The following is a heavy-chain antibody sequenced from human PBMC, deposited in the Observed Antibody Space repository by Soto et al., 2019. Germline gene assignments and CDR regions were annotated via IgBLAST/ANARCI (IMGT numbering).Heavy chain of an antibody. CDR2: INPNSGGT. CDR1: GYTFTGYY. V-gene: IGHV1-2*04. Sequence: GASVKVSCKASGYTFTGYYMHWVRQAPGQGLEWMGWINPNSGGTNYAQKFQGWVTMTRDTSISTAYMELSRLRSDDTAVYYCARGGVDIVATTYGNDAFDIWGQGTMVTVS. D-gene: IGHD5-12*01. CDR3: ARGGVDIVATTYGNDAFDI. J-gene: IGHJ3*02.